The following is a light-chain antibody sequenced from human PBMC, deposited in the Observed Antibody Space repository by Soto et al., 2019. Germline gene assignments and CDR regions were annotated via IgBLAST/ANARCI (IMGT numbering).Light chain of an antibody. Sequence: EIVMTQSPATLSVSPGEGATLSCRASQRVSSKLAWYQQKPGQAPSLLIYGASTRATGIPARFSGSGSGTEFTLIISSLQSEDSAVYYCQQYNSWLWTFGQGTKVDIK. CDR1: QRVSSK. J-gene: IGKJ1*01. V-gene: IGKV3-15*01. CDR3: QQYNSWLWT. CDR2: GAS.